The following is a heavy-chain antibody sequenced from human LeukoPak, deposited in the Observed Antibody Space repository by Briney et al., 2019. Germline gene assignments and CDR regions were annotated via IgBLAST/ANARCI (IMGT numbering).Heavy chain of an antibody. D-gene: IGHD3-22*01. Sequence: ASVKVSCKASGGTFSSYAISWMRQAPGQGLEWMGGIIPIFGTANYAQKFQGRVTITADESTSTAYMELSSLRSEDTAVYYCAREPYYYDSSGYPDRDDAFDIWGQGTMVTVSS. CDR3: AREPYYYDSSGYPDRDDAFDI. CDR1: GGTFSSYA. J-gene: IGHJ3*02. V-gene: IGHV1-69*13. CDR2: IIPIFGTA.